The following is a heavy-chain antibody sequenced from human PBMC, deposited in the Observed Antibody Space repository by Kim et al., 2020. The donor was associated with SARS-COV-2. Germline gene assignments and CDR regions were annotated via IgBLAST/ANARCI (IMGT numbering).Heavy chain of an antibody. V-gene: IGHV1-46*01. CDR2: INPSGGST. Sequence: ASVKVSCKASGYTFTSYYMHWVRQAPGQGLEWMGIINPSGGSTSYAQKFQGRVTMTRDMSTSTVYMELSSLRSEDTAVYYCARDVDTDYYYYGMDVWGQGTTVTVSS. D-gene: IGHD5-18*01. CDR3: ARDVDTDYYYYGMDV. J-gene: IGHJ6*02. CDR1: GYTFTSYY.